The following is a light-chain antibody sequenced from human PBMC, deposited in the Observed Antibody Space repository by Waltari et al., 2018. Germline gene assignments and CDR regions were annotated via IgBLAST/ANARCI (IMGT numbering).Light chain of an antibody. CDR2: LLS. V-gene: IGLV2-8*01. CDR1: SRHSVGDNS. CDR3: TSHAGTNSV. J-gene: IGLJ3*02. Sequence: QSALTQLPSAPGSPGPSVPLSCAGTSRHSVGDNSFSWYQQHPGKAPKLLIYLLSKRPSGVPDRFSGSKSGNTASLTVSGLQAEDEAEYFCTSHAGTNSVFGGGTKLTVL.